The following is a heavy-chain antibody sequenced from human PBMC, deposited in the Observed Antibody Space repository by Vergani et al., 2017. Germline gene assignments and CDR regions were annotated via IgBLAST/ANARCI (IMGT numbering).Heavy chain of an antibody. CDR3: ARDQGIAASVGMDYYYGMDV. V-gene: IGHV1-2*02. CDR2: INPNSGGT. Sequence: QVQLVQSGAEVKKPGASVKVSCKASGYTFTGYYMHWVRQAPGQGLEWMGWINPNSGGTNYAQKFQGRVTMTRDTSISTAYMELSRLRSDDTAVYYCARDQGIAASVGMDYYYGMDVWGQGTTVTVAS. J-gene: IGHJ6*02. D-gene: IGHD6-6*01. CDR1: GYTFTGYY.